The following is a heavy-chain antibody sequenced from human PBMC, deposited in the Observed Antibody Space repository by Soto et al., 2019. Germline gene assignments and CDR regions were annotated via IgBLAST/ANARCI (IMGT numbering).Heavy chain of an antibody. CDR2: IYHGLST. V-gene: IGHV4-38-2*01. CDR3: ARVGPWVPYYYDSSPYTFENWFDP. J-gene: IGHJ5*02. CDR1: VYSSNSGYY. Sequence: SETLSLTCAVSVYSSNSGYYWGCLRQPPGKGLEWIGSIYHGLSTYYNPSLNSRVTLSIDMTNNHVSLILNSVTAADTAVYYCARVGPWVPYYYDSSPYTFENWFDPWGQGTLVTVSS. D-gene: IGHD3-22*01.